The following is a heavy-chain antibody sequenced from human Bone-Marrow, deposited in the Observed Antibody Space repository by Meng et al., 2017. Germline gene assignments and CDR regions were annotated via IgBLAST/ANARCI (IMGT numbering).Heavy chain of an antibody. V-gene: IGHV4-34*01. J-gene: IGHJ4*02. CDR3: ARVAYRWGGDCSYFDY. D-gene: IGHD2-21*02. CDR1: GGSFSGYY. Sequence: QVQLQQWGAGLLKPSETLSLTCAVYGGSFSGYYWSWLRQPPGKGLEWIGEINHSGSTNYNPSLKSRVTISVDTSKNQFSLKLSSVTAADTAVYYCARVAYRWGGDCSYFDYWGQGTLVTVSS. CDR2: INHSGST.